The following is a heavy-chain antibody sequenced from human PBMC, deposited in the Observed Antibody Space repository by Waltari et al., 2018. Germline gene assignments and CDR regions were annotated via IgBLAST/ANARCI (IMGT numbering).Heavy chain of an antibody. CDR1: GGTFSSYA. J-gene: IGHJ3*02. Sequence: QVQLVQSGAEVKKPGSSVKVSCKASGGTFSSYALSWVRQAPGQGLEWMGGIFPIFGAGNYEQKFQGRVTITADEPTSTAYMELSSLRPEDTAVYYCARQRDSGSYYAADAFDIWGQGTMVTVSS. V-gene: IGHV1-69*12. D-gene: IGHD1-26*01. CDR3: ARQRDSGSYYAADAFDI. CDR2: IFPIFGAG.